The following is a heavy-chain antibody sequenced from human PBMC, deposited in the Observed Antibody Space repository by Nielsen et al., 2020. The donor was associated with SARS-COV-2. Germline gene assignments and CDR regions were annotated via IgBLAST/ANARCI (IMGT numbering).Heavy chain of an antibody. V-gene: IGHV3-23*01. CDR2: ISGSGGST. D-gene: IGHD2-15*01. J-gene: IGHJ6*02. Sequence: GGSLRLSCAASGFTFSSYAMSWVRQAPGKGLEWVSAISGSGGSTYYADSVKGRFTISRDNSKNTLYLQMNSLRAEDTAVYYCAKGRYCSGGSCSMGYYYYYGMDVWGQGTTVTVSS. CDR3: AKGRYCSGGSCSMGYYYYYGMDV. CDR1: GFTFSSYA.